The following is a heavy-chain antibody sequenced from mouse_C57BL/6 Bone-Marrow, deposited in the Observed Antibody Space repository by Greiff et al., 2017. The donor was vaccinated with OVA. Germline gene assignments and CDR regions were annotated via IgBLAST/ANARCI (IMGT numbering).Heavy chain of an antibody. CDR1: GFNIKNTY. CDR2: IDPATGNT. V-gene: IGHV14-3*01. D-gene: IGHD1-1*01. J-gene: IGHJ3*01. Sequence: VQLKQSVAELVRPGASVKLSCTASGFNIKNTYMHWVKQRPEQGLEWIGRIDPATGNTKYAPKFQGKATITADTSANTAYLQLSSLTSEDTAIYYCALYYYGTTWFAYWGQGTLVTVSA. CDR3: ALYYYGTTWFAY.